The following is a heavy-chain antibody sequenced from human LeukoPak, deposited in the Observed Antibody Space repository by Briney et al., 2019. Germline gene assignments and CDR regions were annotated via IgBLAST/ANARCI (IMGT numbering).Heavy chain of an antibody. CDR1: GYTFTNYG. CDR3: ARVSGFEYSTSPGAY. Sequence: ASVKVSCKASGYTFTNYGFSWVRQAPRQGLEWMGWISAYNGNTNYAQKLQGRVTMTTDTSTSTAYMELRSLRSDDTAVYYCARVSGFEYSTSPGAYWGQGTLVTVSS. J-gene: IGHJ4*02. D-gene: IGHD6-6*01. CDR2: ISAYNGNT. V-gene: IGHV1-18*01.